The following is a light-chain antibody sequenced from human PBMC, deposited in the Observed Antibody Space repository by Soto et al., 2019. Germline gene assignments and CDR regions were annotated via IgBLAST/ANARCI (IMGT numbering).Light chain of an antibody. Sequence: SVLTKPASVSGSPGQSITISCTGSSSDIGAYNYVSWYQQHHPGEAPKVIIYDVSYRPAGASNRFSGSKSGNTASLTISGLQTEDEADYFCCSYTSATTYVFGPGTRSPS. V-gene: IGLV2-14*03. CDR1: SSDIGAYNY. CDR2: DVS. J-gene: IGLJ1*01. CDR3: CSYTSATTYV.